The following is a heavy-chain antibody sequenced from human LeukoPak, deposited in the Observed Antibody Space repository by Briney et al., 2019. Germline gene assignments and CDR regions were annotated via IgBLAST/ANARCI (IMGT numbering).Heavy chain of an antibody. D-gene: IGHD4-17*01. CDR3: ARVGQPHGDYVHLDY. V-gene: IGHV3-74*01. Sequence: GGSLRLSCAASGFTLSTYWMHWVRQAPGKGLAWVSRINSDGSSPSYADFVKCRFTISRDNAKNPLYLQMNSLSAADTAVYYCARVGQPHGDYVHLDYWGQGTLVTVSS. J-gene: IGHJ4*02. CDR2: INSDGSSP. CDR1: GFTLSTYW.